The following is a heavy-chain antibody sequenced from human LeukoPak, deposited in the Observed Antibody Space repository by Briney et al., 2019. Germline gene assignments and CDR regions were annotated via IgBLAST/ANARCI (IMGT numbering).Heavy chain of an antibody. D-gene: IGHD3-16*01. Sequence: ASVKVSCKPSGYSFPRNGISWVRQAPGQGLEWMGWISANSGNTNYAQKFQDRVTLTTDTSTSTAYMELRSLRSDDTAVYYRARDVNYAFDYWGQGTLVTVSS. V-gene: IGHV1-18*01. J-gene: IGHJ4*02. CDR1: GYSFPRNG. CDR2: ISANSGNT. CDR3: ARDVNYAFDY.